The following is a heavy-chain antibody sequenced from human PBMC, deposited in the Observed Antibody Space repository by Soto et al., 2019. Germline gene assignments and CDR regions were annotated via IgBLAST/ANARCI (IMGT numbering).Heavy chain of an antibody. CDR2: ISYGGENK. CDR3: AKARHSTSWYGLEADF. V-gene: IGHV3-30*09. Sequence: QVQLVESGGGVVQPGRSLRLSCAASGFIFSDYAMHWVRQAPGKGLEWVAVISYGGENKYYADSVRGRFAISRDNLKNTLDLQMNSLNPEDTAVYHCAKARHSTSWYGLEADFWCQGTLVTVSS. J-gene: IGHJ4*02. CDR1: GFIFSDYA. D-gene: IGHD6-13*01.